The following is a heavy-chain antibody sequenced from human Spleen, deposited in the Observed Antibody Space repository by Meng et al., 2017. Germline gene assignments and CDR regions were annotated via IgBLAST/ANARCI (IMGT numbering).Heavy chain of an antibody. CDR2: ISWNGDTR. V-gene: IGHV3-9*01. CDR3: AKLAKRASSDY. D-gene: IGHD2-21*01. Sequence: SLKISCAASGFTFVDYDMYWVRQTPGKGLEWVSGISWNGDTRECADSVKGRFTVSRDNAKNSLFLQMNSLRVEDTALYYCAKLAKRASSDYWGRGTLVTVSS. CDR1: GFTFVDYD. J-gene: IGHJ4*02.